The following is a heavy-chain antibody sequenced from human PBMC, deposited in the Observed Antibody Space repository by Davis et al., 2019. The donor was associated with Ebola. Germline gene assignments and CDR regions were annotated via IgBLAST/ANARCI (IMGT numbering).Heavy chain of an antibody. CDR3: AREVGGSLDY. CDR2: ISSSGSTI. Sequence: LSLTCAASGFTFSSHWMSWIRQAPGKGLEWVSYISSSGSTIYYADSVKGRFTISRDNAKNSLYLQMNSLRAEDTAVYYCAREVGGSLDYWGQGTLVTVSS. D-gene: IGHD5-12*01. CDR1: GFTFSSHW. V-gene: IGHV3-11*04. J-gene: IGHJ4*02.